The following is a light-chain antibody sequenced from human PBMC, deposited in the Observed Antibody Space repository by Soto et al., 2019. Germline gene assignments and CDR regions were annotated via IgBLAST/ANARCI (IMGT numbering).Light chain of an antibody. CDR1: SSDVGGYNY. V-gene: IGLV2-11*01. CDR3: CSYAGSYSYV. J-gene: IGLJ1*01. Sequence: QSVLTQPRSVSGSPGQSVAISCTGTSSDVGGYNYVSWYQQHPGKAPKLIIYDVTKRPSGVPDRFSGSSSGNTASLTISVLQAEDEADYFCCSYAGSYSYVFGTGTKVTVL. CDR2: DVT.